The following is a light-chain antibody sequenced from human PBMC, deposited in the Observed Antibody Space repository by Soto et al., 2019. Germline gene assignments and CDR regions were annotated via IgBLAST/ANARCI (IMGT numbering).Light chain of an antibody. V-gene: IGKV1-5*03. Sequence: DIQMTQSPSTLSASVGDRVTITCRASQSISTWLAWYQQKPGKAPKLLIYKESNLESGFPSRFSGSGSGTDLSLTISRLEPEDFAVYYCQQYGSSRTFGQGTKVDIK. CDR1: QSISTW. J-gene: IGKJ1*01. CDR2: KES. CDR3: QQYGSSRT.